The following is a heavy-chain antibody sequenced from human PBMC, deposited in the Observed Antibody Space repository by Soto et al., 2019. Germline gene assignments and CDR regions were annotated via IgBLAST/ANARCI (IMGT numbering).Heavy chain of an antibody. CDR1: GGSINSGRYS. Sequence: QMQLQESGSGLVKPSQTLSLTCTVSGGSINSGRYSWTWIRQPPGAGLEWIGHMYHMGTTYYNPSLKSRVTMSVDTSKNQFSLKLSSVTAVDTAIYYCAKGINYYYSSGDSWFDPWGQGTLVTVSS. D-gene: IGHD3-22*01. V-gene: IGHV4-30-2*01. CDR3: AKGINYYYSSGDSWFDP. J-gene: IGHJ5*02. CDR2: MYHMGTT.